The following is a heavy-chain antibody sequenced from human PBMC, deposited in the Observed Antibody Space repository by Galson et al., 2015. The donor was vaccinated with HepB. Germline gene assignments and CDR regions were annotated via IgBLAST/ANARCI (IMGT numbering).Heavy chain of an antibody. CDR1: GGSISSYY. J-gene: IGHJ5*02. Sequence: SETLSLTCTVSGGSISSYYWSWIRQPPGKGLEWIGYIYYSGSTNYNPSLKSRVTISVDTSKNQFSLKLSSVTAADTAVYYCARRTRSSWYSLGWFDPWGQGTLVTVSS. D-gene: IGHD6-13*01. V-gene: IGHV4-59*08. CDR3: ARRTRSSWYSLGWFDP. CDR2: IYYSGST.